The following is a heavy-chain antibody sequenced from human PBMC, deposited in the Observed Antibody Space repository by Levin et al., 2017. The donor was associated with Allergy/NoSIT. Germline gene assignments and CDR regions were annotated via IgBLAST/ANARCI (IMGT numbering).Heavy chain of an antibody. V-gene: IGHV3-23*01. CDR2: ISGSGTST. D-gene: IGHD1-26*01. CDR3: AKDHLPFSGSPGGFDY. CDR1: GFTFSSYA. Sequence: GGSLRLSCAASGFTFSSYAINWVRQAPGKGLEWVSAISGSGTSTYYADSVTGRFTISRDNSTHTLYLQMSSLRDEDTAVYYCAKDHLPFSGSPGGFDYWGQGTLVTVSS. J-gene: IGHJ4*02.